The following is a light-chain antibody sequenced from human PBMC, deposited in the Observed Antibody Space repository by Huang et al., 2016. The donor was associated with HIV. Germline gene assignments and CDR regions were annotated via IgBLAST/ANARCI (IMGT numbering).Light chain of an antibody. CDR2: AAS. CDR3: HQYNNWPQT. CDR1: QSVSSN. Sequence: EIVMTQSPATLSVSPGERATLSCRASQSVSSNLAGYQQKPGQAPRLLIYAASARATGIPARFSGSGSGTEFTLTISSLQSEDFAVYYCHQYNNWPQTFGQGTKVEIK. V-gene: IGKV3-15*01. J-gene: IGKJ1*01.